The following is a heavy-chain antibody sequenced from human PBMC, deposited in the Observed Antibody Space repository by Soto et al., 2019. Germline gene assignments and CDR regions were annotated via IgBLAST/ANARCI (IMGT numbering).Heavy chain of an antibody. V-gene: IGHV3-23*01. J-gene: IGHJ4*02. CDR1: GFTFSNYA. CDR2: ISGSGRGNT. CDR3: AKDKALGGGRVFAD. Sequence: GGSLRLSCVASGFTFSNYAMSWVRQAPGKGLEWVAAISGSGRGNTYYTESVKGRFTISRDDSKNTLFLQMNSLRADDTAIYYCAKDKALGGGRVFADWGQGTLVTVSS. D-gene: IGHD6-6*01.